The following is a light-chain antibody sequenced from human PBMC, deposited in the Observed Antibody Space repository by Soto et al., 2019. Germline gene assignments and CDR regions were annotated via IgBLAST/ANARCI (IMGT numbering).Light chain of an antibody. CDR3: SSYGGYNNVV. V-gene: IGLV2-8*01. CDR1: SSDVGGYNY. J-gene: IGLJ1*01. CDR2: EVN. Sequence: QSALTQPPSASVSPGQSVTISCTGTSSDVGGYNYVSWFQQHPGKAPKLIIHEVNQRPSGVPDRFSGSKSGNTASLTVSGLQADDEGTYYCSSYGGYNNVVFGTGTKVTVL.